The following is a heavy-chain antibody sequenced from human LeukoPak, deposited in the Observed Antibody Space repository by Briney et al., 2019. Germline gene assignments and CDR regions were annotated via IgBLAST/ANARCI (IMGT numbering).Heavy chain of an antibody. CDR3: ARDLQARVDLYSPDF. Sequence: ASVKVSCKASGYTFTNYGISWVRQAPGQGLEWMGIINPDSGSTNYAQNFQGRVTMTRDTSTSTVYMELSSLRSEDTAVYYCARDLQARVDLYSPDFWGQGTLVTVSS. D-gene: IGHD2-21*01. J-gene: IGHJ4*02. CDR2: INPDSGST. CDR1: GYTFTNYG. V-gene: IGHV1-46*01.